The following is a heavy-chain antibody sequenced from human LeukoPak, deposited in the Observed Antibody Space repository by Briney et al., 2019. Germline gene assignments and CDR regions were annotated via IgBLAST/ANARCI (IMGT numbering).Heavy chain of an antibody. D-gene: IGHD3-22*01. J-gene: IGHJ4*02. Sequence: GGSLRLSCAASGFTFSSYGMHWVRQAPGKGLEWVAVISYDGSNKYYADSVKGRFTISRDNSKNTLYLQMNSLRAEDTAVYYCAKPPYDSSGYYSTMYFDYWGQGTLVTVSS. CDR3: AKPPYDSSGYYSTMYFDY. V-gene: IGHV3-30*18. CDR1: GFTFSSYG. CDR2: ISYDGSNK.